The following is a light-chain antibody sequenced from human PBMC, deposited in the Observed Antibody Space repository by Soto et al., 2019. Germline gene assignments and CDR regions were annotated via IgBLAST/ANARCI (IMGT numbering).Light chain of an antibody. V-gene: IGLV2-14*03. CDR3: VSFTTSRSSV. J-gene: IGLJ1*01. Sequence: QSALTQPASVSGSPGQSITISCTGTSSDVGAYIFVSWYQQHPGKAPKLMIYDIINRPSGVSNRFSGSKSGNTASLTISGLQAEDEADYYCVSFTTSRSSVFGTVTKVTVL. CDR2: DII. CDR1: SSDVGAYIF.